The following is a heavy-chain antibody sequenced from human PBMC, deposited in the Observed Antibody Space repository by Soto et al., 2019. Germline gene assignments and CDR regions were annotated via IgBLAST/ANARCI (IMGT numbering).Heavy chain of an antibody. J-gene: IGHJ5*02. D-gene: IGHD1-7*01. Sequence: GGSLRLSCAASGFTFSSYAMSWVRQAPGKGLEWVSAISGSGGSTYYADSVKGRFTISRDNSKNTLYLQMNSLRARSGRITGTKNQLYNWFDPWGQGTLVTVSS. CDR2: ISGSGGST. V-gene: IGHV3-23*01. CDR1: GFTFSSYA. CDR3: KNQLYNWFDP.